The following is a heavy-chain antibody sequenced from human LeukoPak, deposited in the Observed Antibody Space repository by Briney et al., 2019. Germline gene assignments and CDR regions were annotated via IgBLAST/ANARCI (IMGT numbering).Heavy chain of an antibody. D-gene: IGHD1-14*01. CDR2: IWYDGSNK. CDR3: LTPAGWVNY. Sequence: PGGSLRLSCAASGFTFSRYGMHWVRQAPAKGREWVAVIWYDGSNKYYADSVKGRFTISRDNSKNTLYLQMNSLSAEDTAVYYCLTPAGWVNYWGQGGMVAVAS. J-gene: IGHJ4*02. V-gene: IGHV3-33*01. CDR1: GFTFSRYG.